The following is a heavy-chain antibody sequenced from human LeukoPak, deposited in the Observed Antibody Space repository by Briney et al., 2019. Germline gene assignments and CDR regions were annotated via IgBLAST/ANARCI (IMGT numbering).Heavy chain of an antibody. Sequence: GGSLRLSCAASGFTFSSYEMNWVRQAPGKGLEWVSSISSSSTYIYYADAVKGRFTISRDNAKNSLYLEMNILRAEDTAVYYCARAAIAAARIYYYMDVWGKGTTVTVSS. CDR3: ARAAIAAARIYYYMDV. CDR1: GFTFSSYE. J-gene: IGHJ6*03. CDR2: ISSSSTYI. D-gene: IGHD6-13*01. V-gene: IGHV3-21*01.